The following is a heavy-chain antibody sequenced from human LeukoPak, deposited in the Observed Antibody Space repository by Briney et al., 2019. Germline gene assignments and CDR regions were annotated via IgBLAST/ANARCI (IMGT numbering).Heavy chain of an antibody. Sequence: ETLSLTCTVSGGSVSSSSYYWGWIRQPPGKGLEWVSAISGSGGSTYYADSVKGRFTISRDNSKNTVFLQMSSLRAEDTAAYYCAKVLSGWKTYYYYMDVWGKGTTVTVSS. J-gene: IGHJ6*03. D-gene: IGHD6-19*01. V-gene: IGHV3-23*01. CDR2: ISGSGGST. CDR1: GGSVSSSSYY. CDR3: AKVLSGWKTYYYYMDV.